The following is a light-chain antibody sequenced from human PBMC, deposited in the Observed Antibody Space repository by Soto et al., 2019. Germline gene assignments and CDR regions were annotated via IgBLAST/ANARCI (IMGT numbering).Light chain of an antibody. Sequence: QSVLTQPPSLSGAPGQRVTISCTGGSSNIGAGSDVHWYQQLPGTAPKLLIFGKNNRPSWVPDRFSGSKSGTSASLAITGLQAEDEGDYYCQSYDSSLSGSIFGGGTKLTVL. CDR3: QSYDSSLSGSI. CDR2: GKN. J-gene: IGLJ2*01. V-gene: IGLV1-40*01. CDR1: SSNIGAGSD.